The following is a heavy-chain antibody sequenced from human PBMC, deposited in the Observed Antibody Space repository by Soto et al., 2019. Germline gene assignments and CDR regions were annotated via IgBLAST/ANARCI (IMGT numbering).Heavy chain of an antibody. J-gene: IGHJ4*02. V-gene: IGHV3-23*01. CDR1: GFTFSSYA. D-gene: IGHD3-22*01. CDR3: VKLLHYYDSSGYYYEFFDY. CDR2: INKSGGST. Sequence: GGSLRLSCAASGFTFSSYAMSWVRQAPGKGLEWVSGINKSGGSTYYADSVKGRFTISRDNSKNTLYLQMNSLRVEDTAVYYCVKLLHYYDSSGYYYEFFDYWGQGTLVTVSS.